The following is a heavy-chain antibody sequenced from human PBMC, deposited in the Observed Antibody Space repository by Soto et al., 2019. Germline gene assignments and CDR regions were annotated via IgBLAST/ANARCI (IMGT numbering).Heavy chain of an antibody. J-gene: IGHJ4*02. Sequence: QVQLVQSGAEVKKPGASVKVSCKASGYTFTSYDINWVRQATGQGLEWMGWMNPNSGNTGYAQKFQGRVTMTRNTSISTAYMELSSLRSEDTAVYYCARAGSYYDFWSGYYGYYFDYWGQGTLVTVSS. CDR2: MNPNSGNT. D-gene: IGHD3-3*01. CDR1: GYTFTSYD. CDR3: ARAGSYYDFWSGYYGYYFDY. V-gene: IGHV1-8*01.